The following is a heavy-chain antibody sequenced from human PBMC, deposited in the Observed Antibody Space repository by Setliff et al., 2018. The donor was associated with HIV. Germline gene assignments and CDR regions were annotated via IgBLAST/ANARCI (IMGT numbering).Heavy chain of an antibody. CDR2: INPNSGAT. D-gene: IGHD6-19*01. V-gene: IGHV1-2*02. J-gene: IGHJ4*02. Sequence: ASVKVSCKASGYTFSGYYLHWVRRAPGQGLEWMGWINPNSGATNYAQSFQGRVTMTRDTSISTAYMDLSSLRSADTAVYYCARDLRIKGQWPDFFDYWGQGTL. CDR1: GYTFSGYY. CDR3: ARDLRIKGQWPDFFDY.